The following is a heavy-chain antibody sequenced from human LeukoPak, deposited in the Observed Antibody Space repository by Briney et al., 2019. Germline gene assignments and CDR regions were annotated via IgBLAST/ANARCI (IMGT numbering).Heavy chain of an antibody. J-gene: IGHJ5*02. V-gene: IGHV4-34*01. D-gene: IGHD1-26*01. CDR2: INHSGST. Sequence: SETLSLTCAVYDGSFSDYYWSWIRQAPGKGLEWIGEINHSGSTNYNPSLKSRVTISVDMSKNQFSLKLNFETAADTAVYYCARDARLLYTGGWFDPWGQGTLVTVSS. CDR3: ARDARLLYTGGWFDP. CDR1: DGSFSDYY.